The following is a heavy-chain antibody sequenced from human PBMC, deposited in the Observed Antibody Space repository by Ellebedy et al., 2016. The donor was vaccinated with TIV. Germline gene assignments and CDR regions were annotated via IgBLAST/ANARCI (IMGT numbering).Heavy chain of an antibody. CDR1: GGSVSSTRYY. Sequence: MPSETLSLTCSVSGGSVSSTRYYWAWIRQPPGKGLEYIGSVYYSGSPYYNPSRKSRVTVSVDTSKNQFSLNLSSVTAADTAVYYCARDPALPRGRFDTWGQGTLVTVSS. J-gene: IGHJ5*02. CDR3: ARDPALPRGRFDT. V-gene: IGHV4-39*07. CDR2: VYYSGSP.